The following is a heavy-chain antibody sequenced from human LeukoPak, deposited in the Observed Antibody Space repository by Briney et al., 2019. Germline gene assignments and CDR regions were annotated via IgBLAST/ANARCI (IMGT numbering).Heavy chain of an antibody. CDR3: ARVGTRGDCPDY. J-gene: IGHJ4*02. CDR2: INPNSGGT. D-gene: IGHD2-21*02. V-gene: IGHV1-2*04. Sequence: ASVKVSCKASGYTFTGYYMHWVRQAPGQGLEWMGWINPNSGGTNYAQKFQGWVTTTRDTSISTAYMELSRLRSDDTAVYYCARVGTRGDCPDYWGQGTLVTVSS. CDR1: GYTFTGYY.